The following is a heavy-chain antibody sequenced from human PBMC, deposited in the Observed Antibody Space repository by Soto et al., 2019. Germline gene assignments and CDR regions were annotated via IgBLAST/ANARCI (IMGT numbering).Heavy chain of an antibody. D-gene: IGHD3-10*01. Sequence: GGSLRLSCAASGFTFSSYWMHWVRQAPGKGLVWVSRINSDGSSTSYADSVKGRFTISRDNAKNTLYLQMNSLRAEDTAVYYCAREEFYGSVGGFDYWGQGTLVTVSS. J-gene: IGHJ4*02. CDR1: GFTFSSYW. V-gene: IGHV3-74*01. CDR3: AREEFYGSVGGFDY. CDR2: INSDGSST.